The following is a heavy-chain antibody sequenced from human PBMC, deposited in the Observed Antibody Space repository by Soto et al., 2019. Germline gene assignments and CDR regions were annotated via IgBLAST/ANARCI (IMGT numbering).Heavy chain of an antibody. V-gene: IGHV1-18*04. D-gene: IGHD3-10*01. Sequence: QVQLVQSGAEVKKPGASVKVSCKASGYTFTSYGISWVRQAPGQGLEWMGWISAYNGNTNYAQKLQGRVTMTTDTSTSKAYMELRSLRSDDTAVYYCARYGSGSYYKEDDAFDIWGQGTMVTVSS. J-gene: IGHJ3*02. CDR2: ISAYNGNT. CDR1: GYTFTSYG. CDR3: ARYGSGSYYKEDDAFDI.